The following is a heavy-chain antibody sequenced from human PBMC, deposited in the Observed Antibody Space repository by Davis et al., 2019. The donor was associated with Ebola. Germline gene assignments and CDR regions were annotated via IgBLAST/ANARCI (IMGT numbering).Heavy chain of an antibody. CDR2: ISSSSSTI. CDR3: ARGVGGC. J-gene: IGHJ4*02. Sequence: GGSLRLSCAASGFTFSSYNMNWVRQAPGKGLEWVSYISSSSSTIYYADSVKGRFTISRDNAKNSQYLQMNSLRDDDTAVYYCARGVGGCWGQGTLVTVSS. CDR1: GFTFSSYN. D-gene: IGHD4-23*01. V-gene: IGHV3-48*02.